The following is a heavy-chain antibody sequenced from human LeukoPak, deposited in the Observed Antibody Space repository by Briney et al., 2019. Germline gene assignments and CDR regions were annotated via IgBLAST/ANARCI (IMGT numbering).Heavy chain of an antibody. CDR1: GFTFSRFA. D-gene: IGHD1-26*01. Sequence: PGGSLRLSCVASGFTFSRFAMSWGRHAAGGRLEWGSAIRADGGNTYYEDSVKGRFTVSRDNSKNTLFLQMNSMRADDTAAYYCAKSPQWEPRHFEVWGRGTLVAVSS. CDR3: AKSPQWEPRHFEV. V-gene: IGHV3-23*01. J-gene: IGHJ2*01. CDR2: IRADGGNT.